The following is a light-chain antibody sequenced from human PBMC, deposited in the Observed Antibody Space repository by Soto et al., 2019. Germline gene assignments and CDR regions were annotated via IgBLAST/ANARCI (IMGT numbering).Light chain of an antibody. CDR2: VNNDGSH. CDR3: QTWETGSVI. J-gene: IGLJ2*01. CDR1: SGHSRNA. Sequence: QLVLTQSPSASASLGASVKLTCTLSSGHSRNAIAWHQQLPQKGPRYLMKVNNDGSHTKGAGIPDRFSGSSSGAERYLIISSLQSDDEADYYCQTWETGSVIFGGRTKVTVL. V-gene: IGLV4-69*01.